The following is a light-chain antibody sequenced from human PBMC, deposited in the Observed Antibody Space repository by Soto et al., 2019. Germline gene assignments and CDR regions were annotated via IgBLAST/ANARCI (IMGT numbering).Light chain of an antibody. CDR2: SYD. V-gene: IGLV1-44*01. Sequence: QSVLTQPPSASGTPGQRVTISCSTSSSNLGDNTVNWYQHVPGTAPKLLIYSYDQRPSGVPDRFSGSRSGTSASLAISGLQAEDEADYYCQSYDSSLSALFGTGTKVTVL. CDR3: QSYDSSLSAL. CDR1: SSNLGDNT. J-gene: IGLJ1*01.